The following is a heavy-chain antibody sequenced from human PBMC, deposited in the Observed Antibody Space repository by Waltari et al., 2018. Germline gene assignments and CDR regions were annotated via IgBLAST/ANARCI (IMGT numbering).Heavy chain of an antibody. CDR1: GLIFSDFA. D-gene: IGHD7-27*01. CDR3: IRPFELGID. V-gene: IGHV3-73*01. Sequence: EVQLVESGGALVQPGGSLKLSCATSGLIFSDFAIHWVRQASGKGPEWVGRIRSRTKGDATAYSPSGEGRFTISRDDSKNAVYLQMNSLNTDDTAVYYCIRPFELGIDWGQGTLVTVSS. J-gene: IGHJ4*02. CDR2: IRSRTKGDAT.